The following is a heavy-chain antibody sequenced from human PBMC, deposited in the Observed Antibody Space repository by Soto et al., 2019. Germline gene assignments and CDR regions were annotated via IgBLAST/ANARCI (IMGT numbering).Heavy chain of an antibody. CDR3: ARDGDRVVPAAKDYYYGMDV. CDR1: GGSISSSNW. V-gene: IGHV4-4*02. J-gene: IGHJ6*02. Sequence: QVQLQESGPGLVKPSGTLSLTCAVSGGSISSSNWWSWVRQPPGKGLEWIGEIYHSGSTNYNPSLKSRVTITVDQSKDQFSLKLSSVTAADTAVYYCARDGDRVVPAAKDYYYGMDVWGQGTTVTVSS. CDR2: IYHSGST. D-gene: IGHD2-2*01.